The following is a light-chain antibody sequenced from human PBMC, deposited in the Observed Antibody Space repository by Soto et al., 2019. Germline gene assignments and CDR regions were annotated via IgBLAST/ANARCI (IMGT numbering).Light chain of an antibody. V-gene: IGKV3-11*01. Sequence: EIVLTQSPATLSLSPGARATLSCRASQSVSSYLAWYQQKPGQAPRLLIYDASNRATGIPARFSGSGSGTEFTLTITSLQSEDFAVYYCQQFHNWPRTFGQGTKVDIK. CDR1: QSVSSY. CDR3: QQFHNWPRT. J-gene: IGKJ1*01. CDR2: DAS.